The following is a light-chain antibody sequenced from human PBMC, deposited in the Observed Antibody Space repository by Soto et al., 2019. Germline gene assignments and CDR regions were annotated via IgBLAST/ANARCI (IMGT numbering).Light chain of an antibody. CDR3: QQRNYWPIT. J-gene: IGKJ5*01. CDR1: QSVSRY. CDR2: DAF. Sequence: EIVLTQSPATLSLSPGERATLSCRPSQSVSRYLAWFQQKPGQAPRLLIYDAFNRATGIPARFSGSGSGTDFTLTISSLEPEDSAVYYCQQRNYWPITFGQGTRLEIK. V-gene: IGKV3-11*01.